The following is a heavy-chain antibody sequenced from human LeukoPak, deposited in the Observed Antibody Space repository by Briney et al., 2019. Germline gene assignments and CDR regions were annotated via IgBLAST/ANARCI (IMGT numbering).Heavy chain of an antibody. D-gene: IGHD2-2*01. CDR3: AVQGGYCSNTSCNAFDI. CDR1: GGSISSGGYS. J-gene: IGHJ3*02. V-gene: IGHV4-30-2*01. Sequence: SQTLSLTCAVSGGSISSGGYSWSWIRQPPGKGLEWIGYIYHSGSTNYNPSLKSRVTISVDTSKNQFSLKLSSVTAADTAVYYCAVQGGYCSNTSCNAFDIWGQGTMVTVSS. CDR2: IYHSGST.